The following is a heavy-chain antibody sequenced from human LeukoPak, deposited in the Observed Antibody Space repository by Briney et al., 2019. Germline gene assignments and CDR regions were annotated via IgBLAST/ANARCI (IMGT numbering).Heavy chain of an antibody. CDR1: GYTFNSYD. CDR3: ARVLRYDFWSAYYFDY. J-gene: IGHJ4*02. CDR2: ISTYNGNT. D-gene: IGHD3-3*01. V-gene: IGHV1-18*01. Sequence: GAPVKVSCKASGYTFNSYDISWVRQAPGQGLEWMAWISTYNGNTNYALKVQGRATMTTDTSTSTAYMELRSLRSDDTAVYYCARVLRYDFWSAYYFDYWGQGTLVTVSS.